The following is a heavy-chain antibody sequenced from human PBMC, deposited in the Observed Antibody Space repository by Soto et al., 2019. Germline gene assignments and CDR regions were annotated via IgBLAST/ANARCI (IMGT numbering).Heavy chain of an antibody. J-gene: IGHJ6*02. CDR1: GGSISSYD. CDR2: IYYSGST. CDR3: ARDLCRHYYGSGSYLCGMDV. D-gene: IGHD3-10*01. Sequence: SETLSLTCTVSGGSISSYDWSWIRQPPGKGLEWIGYIYYSGSTNYNPSLKSRVTISVDTSKNQFSLKLSSVTAADTAVYYCARDLCRHYYGSGSYLCGMDVWGQGTTVTVSS. V-gene: IGHV4-59*01.